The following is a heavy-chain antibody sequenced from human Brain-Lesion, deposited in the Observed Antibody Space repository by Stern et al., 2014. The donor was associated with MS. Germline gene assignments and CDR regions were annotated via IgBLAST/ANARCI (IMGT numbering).Heavy chain of an antibody. J-gene: IGHJ4*02. D-gene: IGHD3-16*02. V-gene: IGHV4-39*02. CDR2: IYYSGSS. Sequence: QVQLVESGPGLVKPSETLSLSCTVSGGSINSSSYYWGWVRQPPGKGLEWIGSIYYSGSSYSNPSLKSRLAMSVDPSQNHFSLRLSSVTAADTAVYYCARLGVMVTFGGVIAPSDFDSWGQGTLVTVSS. CDR3: ARLGVMVTFGGVIAPSDFDS. CDR1: GGSINSSSYY.